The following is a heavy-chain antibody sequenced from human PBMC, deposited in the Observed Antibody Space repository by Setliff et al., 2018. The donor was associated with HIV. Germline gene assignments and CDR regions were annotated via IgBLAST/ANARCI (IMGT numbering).Heavy chain of an antibody. D-gene: IGHD6-19*01. V-gene: IGHV4-59*11. CDR3: TRVRLLYPDSSPVWFDP. CDR2: LYHSGSA. J-gene: IGHJ5*02. Sequence: SETLSLTCTVSGGSISSHYWSWIRQHPGKGLEWIGYLYHSGSANYNPSLKSRVTIAGDTSKNKFSLKLSSVTAAATAIYYCTRVRLLYPDSSPVWFDPWGQGTLVTVSS. CDR1: GGSISSHY.